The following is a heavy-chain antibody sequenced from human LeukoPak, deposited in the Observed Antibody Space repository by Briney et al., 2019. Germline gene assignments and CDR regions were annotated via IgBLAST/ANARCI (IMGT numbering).Heavy chain of an antibody. CDR2: INPDGSNM. CDR3: VSGFLQWLY. D-gene: IGHD3-3*01. J-gene: IGHJ4*02. Sequence: GGSLRLSCAASGFSFSSYWMSWVRQAPGKGLEWVANINPDGSNMLYVDSVKGRFTISRDNAKNSLYLQMNNLRAEDTAVYFCVSGFLQWLYWGQGTLVTVSS. CDR1: GFSFSSYW. V-gene: IGHV3-7*01.